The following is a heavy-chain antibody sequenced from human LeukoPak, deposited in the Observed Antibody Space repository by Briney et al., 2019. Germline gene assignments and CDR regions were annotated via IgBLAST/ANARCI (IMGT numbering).Heavy chain of an antibody. CDR2: INPNSGGT. D-gene: IGHD3-10*01. J-gene: IGHJ4*02. Sequence: ASVKVSCKASGYTFTSYGISWVRQAPGQGLEWMGWINPNSGGTNYAQKFQGRVTMTRDTSISTAYMELSRLRSDDTAVYYCARTLFYYGSGSYRSLNYWGQGTLVTVSS. CDR1: GYTFTSYG. CDR3: ARTLFYYGSGSYRSLNY. V-gene: IGHV1-2*02.